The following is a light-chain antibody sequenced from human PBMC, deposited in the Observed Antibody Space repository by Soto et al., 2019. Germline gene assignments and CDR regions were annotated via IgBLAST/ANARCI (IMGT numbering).Light chain of an antibody. Sequence: QSVLTQPPSASGSPGQSVTISCTGTSSDVGGYNYVSWYQQHPDKAPKLMIYEVTKRPSGVPDRFSGSKSGNTASLTVSGLQAEDEADYYCASYAGSNNFVVFGVGTKLTVL. V-gene: IGLV2-8*01. CDR1: SSDVGGYNY. J-gene: IGLJ2*01. CDR2: EVT. CDR3: ASYAGSNNFVV.